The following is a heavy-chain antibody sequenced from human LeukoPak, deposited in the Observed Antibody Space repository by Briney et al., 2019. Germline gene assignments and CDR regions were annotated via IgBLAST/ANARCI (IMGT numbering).Heavy chain of an antibody. V-gene: IGHV3-48*03. J-gene: IGHJ4*02. D-gene: IGHD5-18*01. Sequence: GGSLRLSCATSGFTFSFYEMNWVRQAPGKGLEWVSYISSSGTTIYYADSVKGRFTISRDNAKNSLYLQMNNLRVEDTAVYYCASLDTAMVTWRDNWGQGTLVTVSS. CDR3: ASLDTAMVTWRDN. CDR1: GFTFSFYE. CDR2: ISSSGTTI.